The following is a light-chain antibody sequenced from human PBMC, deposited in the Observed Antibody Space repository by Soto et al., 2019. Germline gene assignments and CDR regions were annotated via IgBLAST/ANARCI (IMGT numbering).Light chain of an antibody. CDR1: QSSTIW. CDR2: DAS. V-gene: IGKV1-5*01. CDR3: QQVHSFPIT. Sequence: DMQMTQSPSTLSASAGDRVTITCRASQSSTIWLDWYQQKPGRAPKLLIYDASTLESGDPSRFSSSGSGTEFTLTISSLQPDDFATYYCQQVHSFPITFGPGTLLVIK. J-gene: IGKJ5*01.